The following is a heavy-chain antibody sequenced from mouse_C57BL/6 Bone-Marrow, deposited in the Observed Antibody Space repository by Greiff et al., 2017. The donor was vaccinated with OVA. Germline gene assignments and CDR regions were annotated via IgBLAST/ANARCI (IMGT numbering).Heavy chain of an antibody. D-gene: IGHD4-1*01. CDR1: GYAFSSSW. J-gene: IGHJ3*01. CDR2: LYPGDGDT. V-gene: IGHV1-82*01. CDR3: AELGFAD. Sequence: VQLVESGPELVKPGASVKISCKASGYAFSSSWMNWVKQRPGQGLEWIGRLYPGDGDTNYNGKFKGKATLTADKSSSTAYMQLSSLTSEDSAVYFCAELGFADWGQGTLVTVSA.